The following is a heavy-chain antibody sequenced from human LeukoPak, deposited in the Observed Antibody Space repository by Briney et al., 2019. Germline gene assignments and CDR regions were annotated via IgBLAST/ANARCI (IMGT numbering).Heavy chain of an antibody. D-gene: IGHD3-10*01. Sequence: SETLSLTCAVSGGSFSGYYWSWIRQPPGKGLEWIGEINHSGSTNYNPSLKSRVTISVDTSKNQFSLKLSSVTAADTAVYYCASGYLVQGYNWFHPWGQGTLVTVSS. CDR1: GGSFSGYY. V-gene: IGHV4-34*01. CDR3: ASGYLVQGYNWFHP. CDR2: INHSGST. J-gene: IGHJ5*02.